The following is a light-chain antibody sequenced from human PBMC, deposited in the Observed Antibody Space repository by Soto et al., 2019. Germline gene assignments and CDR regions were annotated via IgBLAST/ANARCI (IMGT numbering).Light chain of an antibody. Sequence: EIVLTQSPGTLSLSPGDRASLSCRASQSVSSSYLACYQQKPGQAPRLLIYAASSRATGIPDRFSGSGSGTDFTLTISRLEPEDIALYYCQQYGGSSWTFGQGTKVEIK. CDR1: QSVSSSY. J-gene: IGKJ1*01. CDR3: QQYGGSSWT. V-gene: IGKV3-20*01. CDR2: AAS.